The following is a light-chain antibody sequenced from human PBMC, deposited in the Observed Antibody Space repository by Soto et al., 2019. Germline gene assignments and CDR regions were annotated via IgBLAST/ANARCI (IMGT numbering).Light chain of an antibody. CDR1: QSISSSY. V-gene: IGKV3-20*01. Sequence: EIVLTQSPGTLSLSPGERATLSCRASQSISSSYLGWYQQRPGQAPRLLIYGASNRFTGIPDRFSGSGSGTDFTLTISRLEPEDFAVHFCQHYAFSPPTFGQGTKVDIK. CDR2: GAS. J-gene: IGKJ1*01. CDR3: QHYAFSPPT.